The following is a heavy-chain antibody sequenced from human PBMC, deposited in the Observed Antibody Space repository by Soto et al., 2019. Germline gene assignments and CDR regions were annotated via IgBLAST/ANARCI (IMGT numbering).Heavy chain of an antibody. J-gene: IGHJ4*02. CDR1: GGSISSGDYS. V-gene: IGHV4-30-2*01. CDR3: ARVRREYDNSGPVDY. Sequence: QLQLQESGSGLVKPSQTLSLTCAVSGGSISSGDYSWNWIRQPPGKGLEWIGYIYYGGSTYYNPSLQSRVTMSVDRSRNQFSLKLNSVTAAHTAVCYCARVRREYDNSGPVDYWGQGTLVTVSS. D-gene: IGHD3-22*01. CDR2: IYYGGST.